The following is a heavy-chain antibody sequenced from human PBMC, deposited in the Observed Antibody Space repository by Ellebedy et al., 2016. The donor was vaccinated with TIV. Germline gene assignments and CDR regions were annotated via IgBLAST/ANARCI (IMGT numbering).Heavy chain of an antibody. CDR1: GFTFSSYA. CDR2: ISYDGSNK. D-gene: IGHD6-6*01. Sequence: GESLKISCAASGFTFSSYAMHWVRQAPGKGLEWVAVISYDGSNKYYADSVKGRFTISRDNSKNTLYLQMNSLRAEDTAVYYCARVYSSSSHYYFDYWGQGTLVTVSS. V-gene: IGHV3-30-3*01. CDR3: ARVYSSSSHYYFDY. J-gene: IGHJ4*02.